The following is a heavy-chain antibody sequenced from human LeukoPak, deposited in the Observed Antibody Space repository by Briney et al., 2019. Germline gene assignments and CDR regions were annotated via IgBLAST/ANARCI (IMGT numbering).Heavy chain of an antibody. CDR1: GGSFSGYY. CDR3: ASKTSGYFGYYFDY. D-gene: IGHD3-3*01. V-gene: IGHV4-34*01. Sequence: SETLSLTCAVYGGSFSGYYWSWIRQPPGKGPEWIGEINHSGSTNYNPSLKSRVTISVDTSKNQFSLKLSSVTAADTAVYYCASKTSGYFGYYFDYWGQGTLVTVSS. CDR2: INHSGST. J-gene: IGHJ4*02.